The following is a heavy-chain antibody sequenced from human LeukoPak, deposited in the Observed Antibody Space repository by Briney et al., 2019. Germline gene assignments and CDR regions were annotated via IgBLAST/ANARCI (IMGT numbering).Heavy chain of an antibody. CDR3: SRWISNCFDL. CDR2: ISYEGRKK. D-gene: IGHD2-2*03. Sequence: GGLRLSCAASGFTFSSYGMRWVRQAPGKGREWVTGISYEGRKKNYTESVKGRLTISRENTKNTRDLQMNSLTAEDTAVYYCSRWISNCFDLWGQGTLVTVSS. V-gene: IGHV3-33*05. J-gene: IGHJ5*02. CDR1: GFTFSSYG.